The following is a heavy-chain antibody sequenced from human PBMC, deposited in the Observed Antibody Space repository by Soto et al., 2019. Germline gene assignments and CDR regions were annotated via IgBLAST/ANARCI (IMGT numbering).Heavy chain of an antibody. CDR2: IRQDGSEK. V-gene: IGHV3-7*04. CDR1: GFTFSSNW. J-gene: IGHJ4*02. Sequence: PGGSLRLSCVGSGFTFSSNWMTWVRQAPGKGLEWVGNIRQDGSEKNYVDSVKGRFTISRDNAKNSLYLQMNSLRAEDTAVYYCAREIVVARGASYFDYWAPGTLVTVSS. CDR3: AREIVVARGASYFDY. D-gene: IGHD2-2*01.